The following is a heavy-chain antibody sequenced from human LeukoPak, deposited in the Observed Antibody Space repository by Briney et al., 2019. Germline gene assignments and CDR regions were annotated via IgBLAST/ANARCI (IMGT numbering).Heavy chain of an antibody. D-gene: IGHD2-15*01. CDR1: GFTFSSYS. CDR3: AREVVAAIYYYMDV. J-gene: IGHJ6*03. V-gene: IGHV3-21*01. CDR2: ISSSSSYI. Sequence: GGSLRLSCAASGFTFSSYSMNWVRQAPGKGLEWVSSISSSSSYIYYADSVKGRFTISRDNAKNSLYPQMNSLRAEDTAVYYCAREVVAAIYYYMDVWGKGTTVTISS.